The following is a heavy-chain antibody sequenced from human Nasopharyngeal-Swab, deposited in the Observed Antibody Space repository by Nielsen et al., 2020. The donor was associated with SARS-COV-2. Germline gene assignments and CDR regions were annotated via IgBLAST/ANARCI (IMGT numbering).Heavy chain of an antibody. CDR2: ISYDGSNK. Sequence: GGSLRLSCAASGFTFSSYGMHWVRQAPGKGLEWVAVISYDGSNKYYADSVKGRFTISRDNSKNTLYLQMNSLRAEDTAVYYCARGSGSYKENLFDYWGQGTLVTVSS. D-gene: IGHD1-26*01. J-gene: IGHJ4*02. V-gene: IGHV3-30*03. CDR3: ARGSGSYKENLFDY. CDR1: GFTFSSYG.